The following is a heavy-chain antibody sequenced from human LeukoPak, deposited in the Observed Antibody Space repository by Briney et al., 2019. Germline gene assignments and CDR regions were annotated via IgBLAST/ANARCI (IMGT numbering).Heavy chain of an antibody. J-gene: IGHJ5*02. CDR3: ARPAAPFAWFDP. V-gene: IGHV4-34*01. D-gene: IGHD6-6*01. CDR2: INHSGST. CDR1: GGSFSGYY. Sequence: SETLSLTCAVYGGSFSGYYWSWIRQPPGKGLEWIGEINHSGSTNYNPSLKSRVTISVDTSKNQFSLKLSSVTAADTAVYYCARPAAPFAWFDPWGQGTLVTVSS.